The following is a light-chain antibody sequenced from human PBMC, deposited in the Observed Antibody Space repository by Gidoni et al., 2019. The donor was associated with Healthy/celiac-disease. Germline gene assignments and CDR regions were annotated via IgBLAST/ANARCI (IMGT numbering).Light chain of an antibody. Sequence: DIVMTQSPDSLAVSLGERATINCKSRQSILSRSNNKNYLVWYQQKPGQPPKVLIYWASTRESGVPDRFSGSGSGTDFTLTISSLQAEDVAVYYCQQYYSSPFGTFGQGTKLEIK. CDR3: QQYYSSPFGT. CDR2: WAS. J-gene: IGKJ2*02. CDR1: QSILSRSNNKNY. V-gene: IGKV4-1*01.